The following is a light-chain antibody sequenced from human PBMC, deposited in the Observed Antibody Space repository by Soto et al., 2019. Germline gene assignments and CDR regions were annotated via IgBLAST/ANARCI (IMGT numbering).Light chain of an antibody. J-gene: IGLJ2*01. CDR1: SSDVGGYKY. CDR2: EVS. Sequence: QSALTQPASVSGSPEQSITISCTGTSSDVGGYKYVSWYQQHPGKAPKLMIYEVSNRPSGVSNRFSGSKSGNTASLTISGLQAEDEADYYCSSYTSSTTVLFGGGTKLTVL. CDR3: SSYTSSTTVL. V-gene: IGLV2-14*01.